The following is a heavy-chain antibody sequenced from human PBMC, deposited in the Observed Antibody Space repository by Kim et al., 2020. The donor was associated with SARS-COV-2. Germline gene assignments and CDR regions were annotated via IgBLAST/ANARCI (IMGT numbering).Heavy chain of an antibody. CDR3: ARALTDLGYCSGGSCSNWFDP. Sequence: GESLKISCAASGFTFSSYAMHWVRQAPGKGLEYVSAISSNGGSTYYANSVKGRFTISRDNSKNTLYLQMGSLRAEDMAVYYCARALTDLGYCSGGSCSNWFDPWGQGTLVTVSS. CDR2: ISSNGGST. J-gene: IGHJ5*02. D-gene: IGHD2-15*01. CDR1: GFTFSSYA. V-gene: IGHV3-64*01.